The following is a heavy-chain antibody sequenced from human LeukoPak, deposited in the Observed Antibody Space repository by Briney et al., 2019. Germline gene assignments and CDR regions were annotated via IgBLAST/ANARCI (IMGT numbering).Heavy chain of an antibody. CDR3: ARRALRYYDSSGYPSYYYGMDV. CDR1: GGSISSSSYY. Sequence: PETLSLTCTVSGGSISSSSYYWGWIRQPPGKGLEWIGGIYYSGSTYYNPSLKSRVTISVDTSKNQFSLKLSSVTAADTAVYYCARRALRYYDSSGYPSYYYGMDVWGQGTTVTVSS. J-gene: IGHJ6*02. V-gene: IGHV4-39*01. D-gene: IGHD3-22*01. CDR2: IYYSGST.